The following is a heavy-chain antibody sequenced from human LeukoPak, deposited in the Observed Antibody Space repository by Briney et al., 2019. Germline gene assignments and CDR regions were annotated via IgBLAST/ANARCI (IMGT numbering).Heavy chain of an antibody. CDR1: GFTFSSYA. Sequence: GGSLRLSCAASGFTFSSYAMSWVRQAPGNGLEWVSAISGSGGNTYYADSVKGRFTISRDNSKNTLYLQMNSLRAEDTAVYYCAKARESSGGSVLLYYWGQGTLVTVSS. V-gene: IGHV3-23*01. D-gene: IGHD2-15*01. CDR2: ISGSGGNT. J-gene: IGHJ4*02. CDR3: AKARESSGGSVLLYY.